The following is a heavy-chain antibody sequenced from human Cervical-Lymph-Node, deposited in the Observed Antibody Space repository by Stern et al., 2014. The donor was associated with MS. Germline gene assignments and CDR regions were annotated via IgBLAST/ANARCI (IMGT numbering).Heavy chain of an antibody. J-gene: IGHJ4*02. CDR1: GFIFSSHW. Sequence: EMQLGESGVSFVQPGGSLRLSCAASGFIFSSHWRHWVRQAQGKVLGGVSRIYGDGSSTKYADAVKGRFTISRDNAKSTLYLQMNSLRAEDSAVYYCARDAWPAASGPLIDYWGRGTLVTVSS. CDR2: IYGDGSST. D-gene: IGHD6-13*01. V-gene: IGHV3-74*03. CDR3: ARDAWPAASGPLIDY.